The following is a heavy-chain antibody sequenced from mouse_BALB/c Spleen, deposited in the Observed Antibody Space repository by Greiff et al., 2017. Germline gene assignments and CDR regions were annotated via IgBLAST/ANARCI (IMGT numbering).Heavy chain of an antibody. J-gene: IGHJ4*01. CDR1: GFYIKDSY. CDR3: SRHDIYAMDY. Sequence: VQLQQSGAELVKPGASVKLSCTASGFYIKDSYMHWVKQRPEQGLEWIGRIDPANGNTKYDPKFQGKATITAETTSNTAYLQLSSLTSEDTDVYECSRHDIYAMDYWGQGTSVTVSS. V-gene: IGHV14-3*02. D-gene: IGHD2-3*01. CDR2: IDPANGNT.